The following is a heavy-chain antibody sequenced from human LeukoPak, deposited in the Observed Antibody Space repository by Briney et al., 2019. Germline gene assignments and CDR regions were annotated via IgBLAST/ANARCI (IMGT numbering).Heavy chain of an antibody. CDR2: ISTNGNT. CDR1: GDSLSSYY. Sequence: SETLSLTCSVSGDSLSSYYWNWIRQSPVKGLEWIGYISTNGNTKYNPSLKSRVTMSVDTSKNQFSLQLNSATAADTAVYYCARDVKKWFGEVLGTFDIWGPGTMVTVSS. CDR3: ARDVKKWFGEVLGTFDI. D-gene: IGHD3-10*01. J-gene: IGHJ3*02. V-gene: IGHV4-4*08.